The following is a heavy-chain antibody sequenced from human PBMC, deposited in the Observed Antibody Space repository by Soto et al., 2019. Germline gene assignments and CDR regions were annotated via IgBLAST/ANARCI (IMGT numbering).Heavy chain of an antibody. CDR1: GYSFTNYW. CDR2: VDPTDSYS. CDR3: VRPTGSSSSSMDV. J-gene: IGHJ6*02. V-gene: IGHV5-10-1*01. D-gene: IGHD6-6*01. Sequence: PGESLKISCKGSGYSFTNYWITWVRQMPGKGLEWLGRVDPTDSYSNYSPSFQGHVTISADKSISTAYLQWSSLKASDTAMYYCVRPTGSSSSSMDVWGQGTTVTVSS.